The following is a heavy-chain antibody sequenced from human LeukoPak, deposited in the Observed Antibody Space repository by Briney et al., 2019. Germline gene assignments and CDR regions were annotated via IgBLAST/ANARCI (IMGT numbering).Heavy chain of an antibody. J-gene: IGHJ5*02. CDR2: IYYSGST. D-gene: IGHD2-2*01. CDR3: ARQPYQLLWLSWFDP. Sequence: PSETLSLTCTVSGGSSSSSRYYWGWIRQPPGKGLEWIGSIYYSGSTYYNPSLKSRVTISVDTSKNQFSLKLSSVTAADTAVYYCARQPYQLLWLSWFDPWGQGTLVTVSS. V-gene: IGHV4-39*01. CDR1: GGSSSSSRYY.